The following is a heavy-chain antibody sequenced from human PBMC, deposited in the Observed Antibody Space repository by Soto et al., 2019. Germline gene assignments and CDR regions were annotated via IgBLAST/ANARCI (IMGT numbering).Heavy chain of an antibody. D-gene: IGHD5-12*01. CDR1: GYSFTSYW. CDR2: IDPSVSYT. J-gene: IGHJ6*02. V-gene: IGHV5-10-1*01. CDR3: ARLQQATRTNYGMDV. Sequence: GESLKISCKGSGYSFTSYWISWVRQMPGKGLEWMARIDPSVSYTNYSPSFQGHVTISADKSISTAYLQWSSLKASDTAMYYFARLQQATRTNYGMDVWGQGTTVTVSS.